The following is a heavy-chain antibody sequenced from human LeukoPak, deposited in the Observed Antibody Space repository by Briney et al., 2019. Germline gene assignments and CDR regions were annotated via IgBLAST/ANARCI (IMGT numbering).Heavy chain of an antibody. CDR1: GFTFSSYE. D-gene: IGHD6-6*01. CDR2: ISSSGSTI. CDR3: ARVSSGSSSDHLGY. Sequence: GGSLGLSCAASGFTFSSYEMNWVRQAPGKGLEWVSYISSSGSTIYYADSVKGRFTISRDNAKNSRYLQMNSLRAEDTAVYYCARVSSGSSSDHLGYWGQGTLVTVSS. V-gene: IGHV3-48*03. J-gene: IGHJ4*02.